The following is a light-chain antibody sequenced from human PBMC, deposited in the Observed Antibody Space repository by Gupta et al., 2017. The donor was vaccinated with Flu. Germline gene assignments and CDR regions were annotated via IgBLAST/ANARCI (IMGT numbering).Light chain of an antibody. CDR1: GSNFGAGFD. CDR3: QSYDSRLSAWV. V-gene: IGLV1-40*01. Sequence: QSVLTQPPSVSGAPGPGVTISCTGSGSNFGAGFDVHWYRQVPGTAPKLLIYTNINRHSGVPGRFSGSRSGTAASLSITGLQADDEATYYCQSYDSRLSAWVFGGGTKLTVL. J-gene: IGLJ3*02. CDR2: TNI.